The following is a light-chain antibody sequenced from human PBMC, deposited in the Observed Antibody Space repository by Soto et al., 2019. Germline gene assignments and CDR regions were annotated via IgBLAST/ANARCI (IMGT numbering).Light chain of an antibody. V-gene: IGLV1-51*02. CDR1: SSNIGKNY. CDR3: GTWDSSLGAVL. Sequence: QSVLTQPPSVSAAPGQTVTISCSGSSSNIGKNYVSWYQQLPGTPPKLLIHENNKRPSGIPDRFSGSKSGTSATLGITGRQTGDEADYYCGTWDSSLGAVLFGGGTKVTVL. J-gene: IGLJ2*01. CDR2: ENN.